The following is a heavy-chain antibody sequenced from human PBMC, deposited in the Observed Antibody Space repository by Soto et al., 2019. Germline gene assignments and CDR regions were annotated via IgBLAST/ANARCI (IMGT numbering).Heavy chain of an antibody. J-gene: IGHJ3*02. V-gene: IGHV6-1*01. CDR2: TYYRSKWYN. CDR1: GDSVSSNSAA. Sequence: SQTLSLTCAISGDSVSSNSAAWNWIRQSPSRGLEWLGRTYYRSKWYNDYAVSVKSRITINPDTSKNQFSLQLNSVTPEDTAVYHCARDLEYNWNGDDAFDIWGQGTMVTVSS. D-gene: IGHD1-1*01. CDR3: ARDLEYNWNGDDAFDI.